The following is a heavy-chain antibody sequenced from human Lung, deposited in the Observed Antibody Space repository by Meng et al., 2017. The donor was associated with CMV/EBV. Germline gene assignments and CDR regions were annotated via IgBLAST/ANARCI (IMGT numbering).Heavy chain of an antibody. CDR3: ASFDHIPRRNYFDY. CDR1: GGSMSSGNYY. V-gene: IGHV4-30-4*01. J-gene: IGHJ4*02. CDR2: IHHSGSA. D-gene: IGHD2-21*01. Sequence: VQLQCSGPGLVEPSQTLSLTCTVSGGSMSSGNYYWSWIRQPPGKGLEWIGYIHHSGSAYYNPSLKSRVSISVDKSKNQFSLNLNSMTAADTAVYYCASFDHIPRRNYFDYWDQGTLVTVSS.